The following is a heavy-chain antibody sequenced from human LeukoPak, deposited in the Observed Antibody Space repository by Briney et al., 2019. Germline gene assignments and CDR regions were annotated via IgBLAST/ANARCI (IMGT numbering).Heavy chain of an antibody. D-gene: IGHD2-2*01. CDR2: VNPKTGDT. Sequence: ASVKVSCKASGYTFTGHFILWVRQAPGQGLEWMGRVNPKTGDTTYAQKFQDRVTMTRDTSISTAYLDLSALRSDDAAVYYCARYKYHFDCWGQGSLVAVSS. CDR1: GYTFTGHF. J-gene: IGHJ4*02. V-gene: IGHV1-2*06. CDR3: ARYKYHFDC.